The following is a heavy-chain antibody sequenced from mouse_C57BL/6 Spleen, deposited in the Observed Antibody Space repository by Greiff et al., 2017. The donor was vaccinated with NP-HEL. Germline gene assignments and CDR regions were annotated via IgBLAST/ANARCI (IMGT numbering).Heavy chain of an antibody. J-gene: IGHJ4*01. D-gene: IGHD2-1*01. CDR3: AAYGNYLYYYAMDY. V-gene: IGHV1-82*01. Sequence: QVQLQQSGPELVKPGASVKISCKASGYAFSSSWMNWVKQRPGKGLEWIGRIYPGDGDTNYNGKFKGKATLTADKSSSTAYMQLSSLTSEDSAVYFCAAYGNYLYYYAMDYWGQGTSVTVSS. CDR1: GYAFSSSW. CDR2: IYPGDGDT.